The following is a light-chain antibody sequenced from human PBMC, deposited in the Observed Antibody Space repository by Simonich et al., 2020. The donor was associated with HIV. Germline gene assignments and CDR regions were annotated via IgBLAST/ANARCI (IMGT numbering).Light chain of an antibody. J-gene: IGKJ2*01. CDR2: WAS. Sequence: DIVMTQSPDSLAVSLGERATINCNSSQSLLYSSNNKNYLAWYQQKPDQPPKLLIYWASTLEAGVPDRFSGRGSGTDFTLTISSLQAEDVAVYYCQQYYSTPYTFGQGTKLEIK. CDR3: QQYYSTPYT. V-gene: IGKV4-1*01. CDR1: QSLLYSSNNKNY.